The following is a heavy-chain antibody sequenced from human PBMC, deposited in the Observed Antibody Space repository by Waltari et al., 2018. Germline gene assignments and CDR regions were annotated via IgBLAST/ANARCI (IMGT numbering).Heavy chain of an antibody. CDR2: IYTSGST. CDR1: GGSISSGSYS. V-gene: IGHV4-61*02. D-gene: IGHD1-7*01. J-gene: IGHJ5*02. Sequence: QVQLQESGPGLVKPSQTLSLTCTVSGGSISSGSYSWSWIRQPAGKGLEWIGRIYTSGSTNYNPSLKSRVTISVDTSKNQFSLKLSSVTAADTAVYYCARSEELRWFDPWGQGTLVTVSS. CDR3: ARSEELRWFDP.